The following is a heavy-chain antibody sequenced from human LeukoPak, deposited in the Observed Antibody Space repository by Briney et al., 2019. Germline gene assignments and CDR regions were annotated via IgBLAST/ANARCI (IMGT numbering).Heavy chain of an antibody. D-gene: IGHD4-23*01. J-gene: IGHJ3*01. Sequence: GGSLRLSCAASGFAFSDYAMHWVRQAPGKGLEWVAVISFDGSVKDFADSVKGRFTISRDNSKNTPFLQMNSLRPEDTAVYYCARHFGGFDFWGQGTMVTVSS. V-gene: IGHV3-30*04. CDR3: ARHFGGFDF. CDR1: GFAFSDYA. CDR2: ISFDGSVK.